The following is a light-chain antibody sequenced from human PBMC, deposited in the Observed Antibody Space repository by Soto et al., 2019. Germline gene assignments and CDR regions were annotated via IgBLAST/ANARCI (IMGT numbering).Light chain of an antibody. CDR2: GAS. CDR3: QQYNNWPRT. CDR1: QSVSSSY. V-gene: IGKV3-15*01. J-gene: IGKJ1*01. Sequence: IVMTQSLSTLSRCILERATLSCRVSQSVSSSYLAWYQQKPGQAPRLLIYGASTRATGIPARFSGSGSGTDFTLTISSLQSEDFAVDYCQQYNNWPRTFGQGTKVDIK.